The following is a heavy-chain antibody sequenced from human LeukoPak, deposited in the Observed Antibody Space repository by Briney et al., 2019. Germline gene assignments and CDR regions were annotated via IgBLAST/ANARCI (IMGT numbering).Heavy chain of an antibody. CDR3: ARQLGSGLDY. V-gene: IGHV4-39*01. CDR1: SGSINSDSYY. CDR2: ISYRGSI. Sequence: SETLSLTCTVSSGSINSDSYYWGWIRQPPGKGLEWIATISYRGSIYYNPSLKSRITISVDTSKNQISLRLRSVTAADTAVFYCARQLGSGLDYWGQGTPVTVSS. D-gene: IGHD6-19*01. J-gene: IGHJ4*02.